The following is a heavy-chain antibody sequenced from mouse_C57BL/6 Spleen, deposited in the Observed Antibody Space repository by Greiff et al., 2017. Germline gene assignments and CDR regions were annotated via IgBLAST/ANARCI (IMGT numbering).Heavy chain of an antibody. CDR2: ISDCGSYT. CDR1: GFTFSSYA. Sequence: EVKLVESGGGLVKPGGSLKLSCAASGFTFSSYAMSWVRQTPEKRLEWVATISDCGSYTYYPDNVKGRFTISRDNAKNNLYLQMSHLKSEDTAMYYCARDKTFFAYWGQGTLVTVSA. V-gene: IGHV5-4*01. CDR3: ARDKTFFAY. J-gene: IGHJ3*01.